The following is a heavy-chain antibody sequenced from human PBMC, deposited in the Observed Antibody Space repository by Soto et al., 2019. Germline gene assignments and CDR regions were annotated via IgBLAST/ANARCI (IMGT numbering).Heavy chain of an antibody. J-gene: IGHJ4*02. V-gene: IGHV1-69*04. Sequence: AASVKVSCKASGGTFSSYTISWVRQAPGQGLEWMGRIIPILGIANYAQKFQGRVTITADKSTSTAYMELSSLRSDDTAVYYCAREYCSTTSCYGGDYWGQGTLVTVSS. CDR3: AREYCSTTSCYGGDY. CDR2: IIPILGIA. CDR1: GGTFSSYT. D-gene: IGHD2-2*01.